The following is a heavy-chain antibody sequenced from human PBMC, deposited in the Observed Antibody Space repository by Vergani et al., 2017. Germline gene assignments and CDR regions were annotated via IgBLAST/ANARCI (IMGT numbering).Heavy chain of an antibody. J-gene: IGHJ6*02. CDR1: GFTFNHYA. CDR3: AKANPRNIGDDYRYYYHAMDV. D-gene: IGHD5-12*01. Sequence: EVQLLESGGDLVQPGGSLRLSCAASGFTFNHYAMNWVRQAPGKGLEWVSGISGSGGSTYYAGSVKGRFTISRDSSKNTLYLQMNSLSAGDTAVYYCAKANPRNIGDDYRYYYHAMDVWGQGTTVTVSS. CDR2: ISGSGGST. V-gene: IGHV3-23*01.